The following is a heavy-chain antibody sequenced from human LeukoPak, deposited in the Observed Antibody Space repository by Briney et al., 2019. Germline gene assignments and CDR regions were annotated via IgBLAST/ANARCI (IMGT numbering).Heavy chain of an antibody. D-gene: IGHD2-2*01. CDR2: ISGSGGST. CDR3: AKHLSVRTSYYYYGMDV. J-gene: IGHJ6*02. CDR1: GFTFSSYA. V-gene: IGHV3-23*01. Sequence: GSLRLSCAASGFTFSSYAMSWVRQAPGKGLEWVSAISGSGGSTYYADSVKGRFTISRDNSKNTLYLQMNSLRAEDTAVYYCAKHLSVRTSYYYYGMDVWGQGTTVTVSS.